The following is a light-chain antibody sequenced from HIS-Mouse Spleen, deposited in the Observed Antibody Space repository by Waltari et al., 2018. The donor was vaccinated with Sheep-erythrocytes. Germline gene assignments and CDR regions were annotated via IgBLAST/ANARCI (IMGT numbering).Light chain of an antibody. J-gene: IGLJ2*01. CDR1: KLGDKY. CDR2: QDS. CDR3: QAWDSSTAV. V-gene: IGLV3-1*01. Sequence: SYELTQPPSVSVSPGQTASITCSGDKLGDKYACWYQQKPGQSPVLVIYQDSKRPSGSPEGFSGSKSGNTATLTIGGTQAMDEADYYCQAWDSSTAVFGGGTKLTVL.